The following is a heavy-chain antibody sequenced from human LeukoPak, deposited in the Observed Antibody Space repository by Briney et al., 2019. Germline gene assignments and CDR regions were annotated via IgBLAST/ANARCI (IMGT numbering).Heavy chain of an antibody. Sequence: GGSLRLSCAASGITFRSYGMQWGRQAPGKGLEWVAFIRYDGSKKYYADSVKCRFNISRDNSKNTLYLQMNSLRADDTAVYYCAKSRGVTSVTTGGYFDYWGQGILATVSS. J-gene: IGHJ4*02. CDR3: AKSRGVTSVTTGGYFDY. V-gene: IGHV3-30*02. CDR2: IRYDGSKK. CDR1: GITFRSYG. D-gene: IGHD4-17*01.